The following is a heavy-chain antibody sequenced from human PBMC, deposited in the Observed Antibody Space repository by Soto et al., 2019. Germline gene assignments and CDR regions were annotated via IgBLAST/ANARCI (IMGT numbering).Heavy chain of an antibody. D-gene: IGHD3-22*01. CDR2: ISSGGSTT. CDR3: ASQWFPSWA. V-gene: IGHV3-11*01. J-gene: IGHJ5*02. Sequence: QVQLVESGGGLVNPGGSLRLSCAASGFKFSDYYMNWIRQAPGKGLEWVSYISSGGSTTYYADSVKGRFTISRDNAKNSLFMHRNSLRAEDTAVYYCASQWFPSWAWGQGTLVTVSS. CDR1: GFKFSDYY.